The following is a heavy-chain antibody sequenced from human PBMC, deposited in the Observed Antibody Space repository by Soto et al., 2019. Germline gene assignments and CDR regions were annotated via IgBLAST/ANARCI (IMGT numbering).Heavy chain of an antibody. CDR2: ISYDGSNK. CDR1: GFTFSSYG. Sequence: GGSLRLSCAASGFTFSSYGMHWVRQAPGKGLEWVAVISYDGSNKYYADSVKGRFTISRDNSKNTLYLQMNSLRAEDTAVYYCAKVHTAMAVTKGGRYYYYMDVWGKGTTVTVSS. D-gene: IGHD5-18*01. CDR3: AKVHTAMAVTKGGRYYYYMDV. V-gene: IGHV3-30*18. J-gene: IGHJ6*03.